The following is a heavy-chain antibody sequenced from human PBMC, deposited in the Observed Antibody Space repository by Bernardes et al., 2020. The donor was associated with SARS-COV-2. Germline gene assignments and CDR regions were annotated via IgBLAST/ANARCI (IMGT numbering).Heavy chain of an antibody. J-gene: IGHJ4*02. V-gene: IGHV3-23*01. D-gene: IGHD6-19*01. CDR3: AKATRSTRIAVAGVFDY. CDR2: ISGSGGST. CDR1: GFTFSSYA. Sequence: GGSLRLSCAASGFTFSSYAMSWVRQAPGKGLEWVSAISGSGGSTYYADSVKGRFTISRDNSKNTLYLQMNSLRAEDTAVYYCAKATRSTRIAVAGVFDYWGQGTLVTVSS.